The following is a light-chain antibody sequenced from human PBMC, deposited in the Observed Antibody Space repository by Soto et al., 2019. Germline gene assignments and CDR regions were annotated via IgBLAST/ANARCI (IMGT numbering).Light chain of an antibody. Sequence: DIPMTHSPSTLSASVGDRVTITCRASQSISSWLAWYQQKPGKTPKLLIYDASSLESGVPSRFSGSGSGTEFTLTISSLQPDDFATYYCQQYNSYTFGQGTKVDIK. J-gene: IGKJ1*01. CDR2: DAS. V-gene: IGKV1-5*01. CDR1: QSISSW. CDR3: QQYNSYT.